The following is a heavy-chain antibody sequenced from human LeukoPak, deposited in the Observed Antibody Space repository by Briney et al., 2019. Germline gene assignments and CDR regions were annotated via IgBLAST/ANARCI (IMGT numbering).Heavy chain of an antibody. CDR1: GGSISSYY. V-gene: IGHV4-59*01. Sequence: SETLSLTCTVSGGSISSYYWSWLRQPPGKGLEWIGYIHYSGSTHYNPSLKSRVTISVDTSKNQVSPKLRSVTAADTAVYYCARTTEGYAGGPGYSYYYYMDVWGKGTTVTISS. CDR2: IHYSGST. J-gene: IGHJ6*03. D-gene: IGHD5-12*01. CDR3: ARTTEGYAGGPGYSYYYYMDV.